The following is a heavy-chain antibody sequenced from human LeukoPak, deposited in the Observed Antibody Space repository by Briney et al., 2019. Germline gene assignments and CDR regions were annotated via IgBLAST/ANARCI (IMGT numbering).Heavy chain of an antibody. CDR3: ARVPTRRGWFDP. J-gene: IGHJ5*02. CDR1: GYIFTDYY. CDR2: INPNSGGT. V-gene: IGHV1-2*02. D-gene: IGHD1-26*01. Sequence: ASVKVSCKASGYIFTDYYIHWVRQAPGQGLEWMGWINPNSGGTNYAQKFQGRVTMTRDTSISTAYMELSRLRSDDTAVYYCARVPTRRGWFDPWGQGTLVTVSS.